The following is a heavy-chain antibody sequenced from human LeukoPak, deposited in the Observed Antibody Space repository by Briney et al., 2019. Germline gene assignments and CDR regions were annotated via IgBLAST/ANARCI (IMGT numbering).Heavy chain of an antibody. CDR1: GYSISSGYY. J-gene: IGHJ4*02. D-gene: IGHD2-2*01. CDR3: ARKFGVVVPAAGFDY. V-gene: IGHV4-38-2*02. CDR2: IYHSGST. Sequence: SETLSLTCTVSGYSISSGYYWGWIRPPPGKGLEWIGSIYHSGSTYYNPSLKSRVTISVDTSKNQFSPKLSSVTAADTAVYYCARKFGVVVPAAGFDYWGQGTLVTVSS.